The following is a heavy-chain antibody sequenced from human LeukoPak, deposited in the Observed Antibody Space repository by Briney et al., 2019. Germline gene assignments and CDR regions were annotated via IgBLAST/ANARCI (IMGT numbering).Heavy chain of an antibody. V-gene: IGHV3-53*01. D-gene: IGHD3-9*01. CDR3: ARQYYDILTGELYYFDY. J-gene: IGHJ4*02. CDR2: IYSGGST. Sequence: PGGSLRLSCAASGFTVSSNYMSWVRQAPGKGLEWVSVIYSGGSTYYADSVKGRFTISRDSSKNTLYLQMNSLRAEDTAVYYCARQYYDILTGELYYFDYWGQGTLVTVSS. CDR1: GFTVSSNY.